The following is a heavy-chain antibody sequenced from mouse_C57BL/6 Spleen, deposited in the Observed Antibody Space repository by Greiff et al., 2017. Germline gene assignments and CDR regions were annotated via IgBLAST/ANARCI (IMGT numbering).Heavy chain of an antibody. Sequence: EVQLQQSGPELVKPGASVKISCKASGYTFTDYYMNWVKQSHGKSLEWIGDINPNNGGTSYNQKFKGKATLTVDKSSSKAYMELRRLTSEDSAVYYCARSPANWAWCAYWGLGTLVTVSA. CDR1: GYTFTDYY. J-gene: IGHJ3*01. D-gene: IGHD4-1*01. CDR3: ARSPANWAWCAY. V-gene: IGHV1-26*01. CDR2: INPNNGGT.